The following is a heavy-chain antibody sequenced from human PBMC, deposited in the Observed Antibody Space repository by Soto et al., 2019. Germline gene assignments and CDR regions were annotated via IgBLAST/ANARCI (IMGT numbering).Heavy chain of an antibody. Sequence: ASVKVSCKASGYTFTNYYMHWVRQAPGQGLEWMGIINSGGGSATYAQKFQGWVTMTRDTSISTAYMELSRLRSDDTAVYYCARGVKLRFLEWGLGMDVWGQGTTVTVSS. V-gene: IGHV1-46*01. D-gene: IGHD3-3*01. CDR2: INSGGGSA. J-gene: IGHJ6*02. CDR3: ARGVKLRFLEWGLGMDV. CDR1: GYTFTNYY.